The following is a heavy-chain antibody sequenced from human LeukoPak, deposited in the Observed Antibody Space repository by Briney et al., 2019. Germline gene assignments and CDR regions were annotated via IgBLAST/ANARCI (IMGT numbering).Heavy chain of an antibody. D-gene: IGHD3-22*01. V-gene: IGHV1-2*02. CDR2: INPNSGGT. Sequence: ASVKVSCKASGYTFTGYYMHWVRQAPGQGLEWMGWINPNSGGTNYAQKFQGRVTMTRDTSISTAYMELSRLRSDDTAVYYCARGLVVAPIGDAFDIWGQGTMVTVSS. J-gene: IGHJ3*02. CDR3: ARGLVVAPIGDAFDI. CDR1: GYTFTGYY.